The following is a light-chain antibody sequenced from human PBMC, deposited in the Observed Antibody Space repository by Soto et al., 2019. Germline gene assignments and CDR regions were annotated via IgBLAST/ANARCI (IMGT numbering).Light chain of an antibody. J-gene: IGKJ2*01. V-gene: IGKV3-20*01. CDR2: GAS. CDR3: QQYGSSPPYT. CDR1: QSVSSAY. Sequence: EIVLTQSPGTLSLSPGERATLSCRANQSVSSAYLAWYQQKPGQAPRLLISGASIRATGIPERFSGSGSGTDFTLTISRLEPEDSAVYYCQQYGSSPPYTFGQGPSWRSN.